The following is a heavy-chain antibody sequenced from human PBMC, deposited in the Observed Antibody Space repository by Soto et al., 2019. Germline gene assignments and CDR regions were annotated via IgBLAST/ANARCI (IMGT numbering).Heavy chain of an antibody. CDR2: IYHGGTT. V-gene: IGHV4-38-2*02. D-gene: IGHD6-19*01. Sequence: NPSETLSLTXTVSGYSTSSGSYWAWIRQPPGKGPEWIASIYHGGTTFYNPSLKSRITISVDTSNNQFSLKLTSVTAADTAVYYCARVHVMVVAGSTFDYWGHGTLVTVS. CDR3: ARVHVMVVAGSTFDY. J-gene: IGHJ4*01. CDR1: GYSTSSGSY.